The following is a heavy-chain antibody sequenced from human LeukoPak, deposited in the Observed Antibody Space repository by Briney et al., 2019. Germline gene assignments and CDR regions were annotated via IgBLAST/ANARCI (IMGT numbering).Heavy chain of an antibody. CDR2: INPSGGST. CDR1: GYTFTSYY. CDR3: ARDHYGDSTIWEIDY. Sequence: ASVKVSCKASGYTFTSYYMHWVRQAPGQGLGWMGIINPSGGSTSYAQKFQGRVTMTRDTSTSTVYMELSSLRSEDTAVYYCARDHYGDSTIWEIDYWGQGTLVTVSS. D-gene: IGHD4-17*01. J-gene: IGHJ4*02. V-gene: IGHV1-46*01.